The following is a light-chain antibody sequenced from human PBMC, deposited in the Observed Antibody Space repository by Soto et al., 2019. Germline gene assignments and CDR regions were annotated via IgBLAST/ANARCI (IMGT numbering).Light chain of an antibody. J-gene: IGKJ4*01. Sequence: EIVLTQSPATLSLSPGERATLSCRASQSVSSYLAWYQQKPGQAPRLLIYDASNRATGIPARFSGSGSGTDFTLTISSLEPEDFAVYYCQQRSNWPPLNFGGGTKVEIK. CDR1: QSVSSY. CDR2: DAS. CDR3: QQRSNWPPLN. V-gene: IGKV3-11*01.